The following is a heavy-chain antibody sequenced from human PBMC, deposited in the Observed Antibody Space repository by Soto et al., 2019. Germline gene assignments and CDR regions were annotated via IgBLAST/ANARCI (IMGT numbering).Heavy chain of an antibody. CDR1: GFTSSTYA. CDR2: ISESGGHT. CDR3: AKSDGCGGGACYTGTYHYFDL. D-gene: IGHD2-21*02. J-gene: IGHJ2*01. Sequence: EVQLVESGGGLVQPGGSLRLSCAASGFTSSTYALNWVRQAPGKGLEWVSTISESGGHTYYADSVKGRFTISRDKSKNTLSLQMNSLRAEDTAVYYCAKSDGCGGGACYTGTYHYFDLWGRGTLVTVSS. V-gene: IGHV3-23*04.